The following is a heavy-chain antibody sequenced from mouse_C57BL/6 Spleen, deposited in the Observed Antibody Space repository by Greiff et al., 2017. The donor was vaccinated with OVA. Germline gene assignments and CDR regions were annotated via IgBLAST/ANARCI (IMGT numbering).Heavy chain of an antibody. J-gene: IGHJ4*01. CDR3: ARHEIYDYDGSGSYYYAMDY. CDR2: FYPGSGSI. V-gene: IGHV1-62-2*01. D-gene: IGHD2-4*01. Sequence: QVQLQQSGAELVKPGASVKLSCKASGYTFTEYTIHWVKQRSGQGLEWIGWFYPGSGSIKYNEKFKDKATLTAGKSSSTVYMELSRLTSADSAVYFCARHEIYDYDGSGSYYYAMDYWGQGTSVTVSS. CDR1: GYTFTEYT.